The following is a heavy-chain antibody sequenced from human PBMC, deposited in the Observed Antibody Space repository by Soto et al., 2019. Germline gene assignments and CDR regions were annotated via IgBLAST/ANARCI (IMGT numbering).Heavy chain of an antibody. J-gene: IGHJ4*02. CDR2: VYYGGT. Sequence: QVLLRESGPGLVKPSETLSLTCTVSGGSMSSNYWSWIRQSPGKGLEWIGFVYYGGTKYNPSFESRVTMSVDTPKKQFSLELSSVTAADTAVYYCVSYRGAFYFDHWGQGTLVTVSS. D-gene: IGHD4-4*01. V-gene: IGHV4-59*01. CDR3: VSYRGAFYFDH. CDR1: GGSMSSNY.